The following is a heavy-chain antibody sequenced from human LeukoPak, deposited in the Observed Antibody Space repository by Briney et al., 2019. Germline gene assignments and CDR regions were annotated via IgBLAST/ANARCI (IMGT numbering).Heavy chain of an antibody. CDR2: IKQDGSDK. J-gene: IGHJ6*03. V-gene: IGHV3-7*01. CDR3: ARVGAARYYYYYMDV. D-gene: IGHD2-15*01. Sequence: GGSLRLSCAASGFTFSSYWMSWVRQAPGKGLEWVANIKQDGSDKYYVDSLKGRFTVSRDNAKNSLYLQISSLRAGDTAVYYCARVGAARYYYYYMDVWGKGTTVTVSS. CDR1: GFTFSSYW.